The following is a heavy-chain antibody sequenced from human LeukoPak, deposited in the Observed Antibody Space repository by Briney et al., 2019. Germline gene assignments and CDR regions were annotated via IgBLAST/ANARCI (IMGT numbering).Heavy chain of an antibody. CDR2: IYYSGST. CDR3: ARLNYGDYYFDY. V-gene: IGHV4-39*01. D-gene: IGHD4-17*01. J-gene: IGHJ4*02. CDR1: GGSISSGGYS. Sequence: SETLSLTCAVSGGSISSGGYSWSWIRQPPGKGLEWIGSIYYSGSTDYNPSLKSRATISVDTSKNQLSLKLSSVTAADTAVYYCARLNYGDYYFDYWGQGTLVTVSS.